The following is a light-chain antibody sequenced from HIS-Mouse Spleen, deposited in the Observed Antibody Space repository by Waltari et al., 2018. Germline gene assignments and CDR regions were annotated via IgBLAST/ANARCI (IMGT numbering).Light chain of an antibody. Sequence: QSALTQPRSVSGSPGQSVTISCTGTSSDVAGYNYVSWYQQHPGKAPKLMIYDVSKRPSGVPDRFSGSKSGNTASLTISGLQAEDEADYYCCSYAGSYTGVFGTGTKVTVL. J-gene: IGLJ1*01. CDR1: SSDVAGYNY. CDR2: DVS. V-gene: IGLV2-11*01. CDR3: CSYAGSYTGV.